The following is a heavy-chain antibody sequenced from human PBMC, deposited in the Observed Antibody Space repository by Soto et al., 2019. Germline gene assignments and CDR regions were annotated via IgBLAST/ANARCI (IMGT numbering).Heavy chain of an antibody. J-gene: IGHJ5*02. D-gene: IGHD5-18*01. V-gene: IGHV4-30-4*01. Sequence: SSETLSLTCTVSGGSISSGDYYWSWIRQPPGKGLEWIGYIYYSGSTYYNPSLKSRVTISVDTSKNQFSLKLSSVTAADTAVYYCARYSYGYFGLDPWGQGTLVTVSS. CDR2: IYYSGST. CDR1: GGSISSGDYY. CDR3: ARYSYGYFGLDP.